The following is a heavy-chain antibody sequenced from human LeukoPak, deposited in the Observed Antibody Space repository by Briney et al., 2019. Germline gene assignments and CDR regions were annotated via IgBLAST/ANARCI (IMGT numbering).Heavy chain of an antibody. CDR2: IKEDGTEK. Sequence: GGSLRLSCAASGFNISDFWMTWVRQAPGKGLEWVANIKEDGTEKHLVDSVKGRFTIPRDNTKILLYLQMNSLRGDDTATYYCVRESRPGGAMGLYHNFDYWGQGTLVAVSS. D-gene: IGHD3-16*01. CDR1: GFNISDFW. CDR3: VRESRPGGAMGLYHNFDY. V-gene: IGHV3-7*01. J-gene: IGHJ4*02.